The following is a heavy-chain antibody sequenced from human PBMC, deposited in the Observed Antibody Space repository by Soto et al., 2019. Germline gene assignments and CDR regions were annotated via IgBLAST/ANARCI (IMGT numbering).Heavy chain of an antibody. V-gene: IGHV4-4*02. J-gene: IGHJ5*02. Sequence: SKTLSLSCAVSVGSISTSNWWNWVCQPLGKGLEWIGEIYHSGSTNYDPSLKRRVTISLGKSKNQLSLKLSSVTAADTAVYFCARDRRFCSDTSCYNWFDPWGQGTLVT. D-gene: IGHD2-2*01. CDR1: VGSISTSNW. CDR2: IYHSGST. CDR3: ARDRRFCSDTSCYNWFDP.